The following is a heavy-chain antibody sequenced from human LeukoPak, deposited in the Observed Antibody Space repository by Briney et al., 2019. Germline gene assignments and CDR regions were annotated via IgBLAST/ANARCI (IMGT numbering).Heavy chain of an antibody. Sequence: ASVTVSCRASGYTFTNFYMHWVRQAPGQGLEWMGVINPSGGTTTYAQKFQGRVTMTRDTSTNTVYMDLSSLRSAGTAVYYCARDVSVGSQSFDYWGQGTLVTVSS. D-gene: IGHD3-10*01. CDR2: INPSGGTT. V-gene: IGHV1-46*01. CDR3: ARDVSVGSQSFDY. CDR1: GYTFTNFY. J-gene: IGHJ4*02.